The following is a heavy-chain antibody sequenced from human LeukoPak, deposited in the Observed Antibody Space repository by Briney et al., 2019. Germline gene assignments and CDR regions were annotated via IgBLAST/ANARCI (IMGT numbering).Heavy chain of an antibody. CDR3: ARDQTGYYGMDV. CDR1: GYTFTGYY. CDR2: INPNSGGT. D-gene: IGHD3-10*01. Sequence: ASVKVSCKASGYTFTGYYMHWVRQAPGQGLEWMGRINPNSGGTNYAQKFQGRVTMTRDTSTSTVYMELSSLRSEDTAVYYCARDQTGYYGMDVWGQGTTVTVSS. V-gene: IGHV1-2*06. J-gene: IGHJ6*02.